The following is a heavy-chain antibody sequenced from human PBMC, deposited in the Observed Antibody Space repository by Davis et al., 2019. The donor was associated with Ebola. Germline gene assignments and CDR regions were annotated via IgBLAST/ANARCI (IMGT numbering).Heavy chain of an antibody. Sequence: AASVKVSCKASGGTFSSYAISWVRQAPGQGLEWMGGIIPMYGTINYAQKFQGRVTITADKSTSTAYMELSSLRSEDTAVYYCARVRLYGMDVWGQGTTVTVSS. CDR1: GGTFSSYA. CDR2: IIPMYGTI. J-gene: IGHJ6*02. V-gene: IGHV1-69*06. D-gene: IGHD3-22*01. CDR3: ARVRLYGMDV.